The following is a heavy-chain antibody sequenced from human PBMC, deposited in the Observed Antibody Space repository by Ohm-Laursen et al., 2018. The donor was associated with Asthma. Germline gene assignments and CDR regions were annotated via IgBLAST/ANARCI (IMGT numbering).Heavy chain of an antibody. CDR1: GGSFSGYY. V-gene: IGHV4-34*01. CDR2: INHSGST. Sequence: SQTLSLTCVVYGGSFSGYYWSWIRQPPGKGLEWIGEINHSGSTNYNPSLKSRVTISVDTSKNQFSLKLSSVTAEDTAVYYCARVVGHKYSSSCFDYWGQGTLVTVSS. CDR3: ARVVGHKYSSSCFDY. J-gene: IGHJ4*02. D-gene: IGHD6-13*01.